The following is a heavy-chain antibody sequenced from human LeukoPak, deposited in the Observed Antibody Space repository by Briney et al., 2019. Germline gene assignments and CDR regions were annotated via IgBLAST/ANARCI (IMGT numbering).Heavy chain of an antibody. V-gene: IGHV1-46*01. D-gene: IGHD3-16*01. CDR2: INPSGGST. CDR3: ARGGGRSTEGGVWFYYYYMDV. J-gene: IGHJ6*03. CDR1: GYTFTTYY. Sequence: ASVKVSCKASGYTFTTYYMHWVRQAPGQGLEWMGIINPSGGSTSYAQKFQGRVTVTRDMSTSTVYMELSSLRSEDTAVDYCARGGGRSTEGGVWFYYYYMDVWGKGTTVTVSS.